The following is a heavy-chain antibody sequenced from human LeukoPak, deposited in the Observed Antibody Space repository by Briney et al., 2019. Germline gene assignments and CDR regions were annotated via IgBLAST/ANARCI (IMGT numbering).Heavy chain of an antibody. J-gene: IGHJ4*02. Sequence: GGSVRLSCVASGFTFGGFAMSWVRQAPGKGLEWVSGISIITRSTFYADSVKGCFTISRDNSKNTLLLQMHSLRADDTALYYCAKGSIAAPDSTFDAWGQGTLVTVSS. CDR3: AKGSIAAPDSTFDA. V-gene: IGHV3-23*01. D-gene: IGHD6-13*01. CDR1: GFTFGGFA. CDR2: ISIITRST.